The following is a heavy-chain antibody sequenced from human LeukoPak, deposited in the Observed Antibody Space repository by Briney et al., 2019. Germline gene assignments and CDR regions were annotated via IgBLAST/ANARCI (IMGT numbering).Heavy chain of an antibody. CDR1: GFTFSSYG. V-gene: IGHV3-30*02. J-gene: IGHJ6*03. CDR2: IRYDGSNK. D-gene: IGHD5-12*01. CDR3: AKDTVKVTTIRRVPHYMDV. Sequence: GGSLRLSCAASGFTFSSYGMHWVRQAPGKGLEWVAFIRYDGSNKYYADSVKGRFIISRDNSKNTLYLQMNSLRAEDTAVYYCAKDTVKVTTIRRVPHYMDVWGKGTTVTISS.